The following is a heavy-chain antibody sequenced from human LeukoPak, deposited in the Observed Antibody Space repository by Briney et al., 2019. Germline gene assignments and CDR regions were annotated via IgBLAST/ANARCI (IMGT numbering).Heavy chain of an antibody. V-gene: IGHV4-39*01. CDR1: GGSISSSSYY. J-gene: IGHJ4*02. CDR2: IYYSGST. D-gene: IGHD4-17*01. Sequence: SETLSLTCTVSGGSISSSSYYWGWIRQPPGKGLEWIGSIYYSGSTYYNPSLKSRVTISVDTSKNQFSLKLSSVTAADTAVYYCAIHGDYGDYFFDYWGQGTLVTVSS. CDR3: AIHGDYGDYFFDY.